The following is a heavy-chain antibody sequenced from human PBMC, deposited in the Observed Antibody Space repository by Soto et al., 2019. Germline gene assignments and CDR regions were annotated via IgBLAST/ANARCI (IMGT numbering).Heavy chain of an antibody. CDR3: ARLWRYYDFWSGLPSPLGMDV. Sequence: PSETLSLTCAVYGGSFSGYYWSWIRQPPGKGLEWIGEINHSGSTNYNSSLKSRVTISVDTSKNQFSLKLSSVTAADTAVYYCARLWRYYDFWSGLPSPLGMDVWGQGTTVTVYS. D-gene: IGHD3-3*01. V-gene: IGHV4-34*01. J-gene: IGHJ6*02. CDR2: INHSGST. CDR1: GGSFSGYY.